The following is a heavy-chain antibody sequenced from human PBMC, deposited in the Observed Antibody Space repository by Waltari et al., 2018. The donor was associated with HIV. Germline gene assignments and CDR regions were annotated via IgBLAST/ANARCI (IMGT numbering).Heavy chain of an antibody. CDR3: ATSVESYDFWSGAYYFDY. CDR1: GFTFSSYW. V-gene: IGHV3-74*01. J-gene: IGHJ4*02. Sequence: EVQVVESGGGLVQPGGTLRLSCAASGFTFSSYWMHWVRQVPGKGLEGVSHINTDGSSTSYADSVEGRCTISRDNAKNTLFLQLYSLRAEDTAVYYCATSVESYDFWSGAYYFDYWGQGTLVTVSS. CDR2: INTDGSST. D-gene: IGHD3-3*01.